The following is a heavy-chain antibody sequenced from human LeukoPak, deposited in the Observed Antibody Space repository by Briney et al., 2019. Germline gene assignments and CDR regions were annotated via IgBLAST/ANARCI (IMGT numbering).Heavy chain of an antibody. J-gene: IGHJ5*02. Sequence: PGRSLRLSCAASGFTFSSYGMHWVRQAPGKGLEWVAVIWYDGSNKYYADSVKVRFTISRDNSKNTLYLQMNSLRAEDTAVYYCARDRITMVRGVPRGPYWFDPWGQGTLVTVSP. CDR2: IWYDGSNK. D-gene: IGHD3-10*01. CDR1: GFTFSSYG. V-gene: IGHV3-33*01. CDR3: ARDRITMVRGVPRGPYWFDP.